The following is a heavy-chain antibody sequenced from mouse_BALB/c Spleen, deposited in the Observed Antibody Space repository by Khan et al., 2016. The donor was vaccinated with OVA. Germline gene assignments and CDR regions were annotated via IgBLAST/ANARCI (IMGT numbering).Heavy chain of an antibody. D-gene: IGHD1-1*02. Sequence: QIQLVQSGPELKKPGETVKISCKASGYTFTNYGMNWVKQAPGKGLKWMGWINTYTGEPTYADDFKGRFAFSLETSVSNAYLQINNLKNEDTATYFCASGGYWYIDGWGEGTTVTVSS. J-gene: IGHJ1*01. CDR1: GYTFTNYG. CDR3: ASGGYWYIDG. V-gene: IGHV9-3-1*01. CDR2: INTYTGEP.